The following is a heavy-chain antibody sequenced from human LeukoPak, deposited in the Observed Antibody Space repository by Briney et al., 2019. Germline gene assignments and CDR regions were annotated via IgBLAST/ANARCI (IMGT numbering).Heavy chain of an antibody. D-gene: IGHD3-22*01. Sequence: PGGSLRLSCAASGFTFSSYSMNWVRQAPGKGLEWVSSISSSSSYIYYADSVKGRFTISRDNAKNSLYLQMDSLRAEDTAVYYCARDWDAGSGYFFDYWGQGTLVTVSS. J-gene: IGHJ4*02. V-gene: IGHV3-21*01. CDR2: ISSSSSYI. CDR1: GFTFSSYS. CDR3: ARDWDAGSGYFFDY.